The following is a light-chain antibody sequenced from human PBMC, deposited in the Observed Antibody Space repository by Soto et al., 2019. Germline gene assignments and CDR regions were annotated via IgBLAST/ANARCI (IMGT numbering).Light chain of an antibody. CDR3: QQYYSYPLT. Sequence: IQMTQSPSSLSVSVGDRVTITCRASQSINNYLNWYLQRPGQAPKLLIRSASTLQSGVPSRFSGSGSGTDFTLTISCLQSEDFATYYCQQYYSYPLTFGGGTKVDIK. CDR2: SAS. CDR1: QSINNY. V-gene: IGKV1-39*01. J-gene: IGKJ4*01.